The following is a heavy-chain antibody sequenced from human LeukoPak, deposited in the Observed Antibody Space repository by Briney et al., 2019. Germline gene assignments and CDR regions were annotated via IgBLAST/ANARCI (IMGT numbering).Heavy chain of an antibody. CDR1: GFTFSNYG. CDR2: TDTSGVIT. J-gene: IGHJ4*02. Sequence: GGSLRLSCAASGFTFSNYGMNWVRQAPGKGLEWVSATDTSGVITYYTDSVKGRFTISRDNSKNTLNLQMDSLRVEDTAVYYCAKGDTGVIRRYYLDSWGQGTLVTVSS. CDR3: AKGDTGVIRRYYLDS. V-gene: IGHV3-23*05. D-gene: IGHD5-18*01.